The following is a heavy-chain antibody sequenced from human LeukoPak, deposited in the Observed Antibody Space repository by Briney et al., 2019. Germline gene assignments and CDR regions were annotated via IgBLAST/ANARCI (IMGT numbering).Heavy chain of an antibody. V-gene: IGHV1-69*05. CDR2: IIPVFDTT. J-gene: IGHJ5*02. Sequence: GASVKVSCKASRGTFSTYSITWVRQAPGEGLQWMGWIIPVFDTTKYAQKFQGRVTVTRNTSINTAYMELSSLRSDDTAVYYCARMAVSGRDNWFDPWGPGSLVTVSS. CDR3: ARMAVSGRDNWFDP. D-gene: IGHD6-19*01. CDR1: RGTFSTYS.